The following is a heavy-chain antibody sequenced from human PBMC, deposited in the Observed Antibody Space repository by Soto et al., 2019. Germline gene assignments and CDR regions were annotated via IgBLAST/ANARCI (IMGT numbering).Heavy chain of an antibody. CDR3: ARALRFLEWSTAP. CDR1: GFTFSSYS. Sequence: EVQLVESGGGLVQPGGSLRLSCAASGFTFSSYSMNWVRQAPGKGLEWVSYISSSSSTMYYADSVKGRFTISRDNAKNSLYLQMNSLRDEDTAVYYCARALRFLEWSTAPWGQGTLVTVSS. V-gene: IGHV3-48*02. CDR2: ISSSSSTM. J-gene: IGHJ5*02. D-gene: IGHD3-3*01.